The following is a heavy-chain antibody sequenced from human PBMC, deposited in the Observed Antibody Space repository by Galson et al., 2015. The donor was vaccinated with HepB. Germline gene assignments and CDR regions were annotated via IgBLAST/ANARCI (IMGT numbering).Heavy chain of an antibody. CDR2: IYYSGST. Sequence: ETLSLTCTVSGGSISSSSYFWGWIRQPPGKGLEWIGTIYYSGSTYYNPSLKSRVTISVDTSKNQFSLRLSSVTAADTAVYYCARQEGRKWDEDDRQWLASQFDPWGQGTLVTVSS. CDR3: ARQEGRKWDEDDRQWLASQFDP. J-gene: IGHJ5*02. V-gene: IGHV4-39*01. D-gene: IGHD6-19*01. CDR1: GGSISSSSYF.